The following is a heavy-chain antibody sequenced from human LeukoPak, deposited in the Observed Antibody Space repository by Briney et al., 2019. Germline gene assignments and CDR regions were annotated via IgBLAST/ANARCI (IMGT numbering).Heavy chain of an antibody. J-gene: IGHJ3*02. CDR2: IYYSGST. Sequence: PSETLSLTCTVSGGSISSRSYYWGWIRQPPGKGLEWIATIYYSGSTYYNPSLKSRLTISLDTSKSHFSLKLSSLTAADTAVYYCARLELTDYVWGDYRTGPFDIWGQGTMVTVSS. V-gene: IGHV4-39*07. D-gene: IGHD3-16*02. CDR1: GGSISSRSYY. CDR3: ARLELTDYVWGDYRTGPFDI.